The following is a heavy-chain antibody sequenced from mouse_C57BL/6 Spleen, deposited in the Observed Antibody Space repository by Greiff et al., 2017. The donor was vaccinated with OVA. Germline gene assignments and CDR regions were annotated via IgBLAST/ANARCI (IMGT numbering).Heavy chain of an antibody. CDR2: ISSGSSTI. CDR3: ARNDGTGRFDG. J-gene: IGHJ1*03. D-gene: IGHD2-12*01. V-gene: IGHV5-17*01. CDR1: GFTFSDYG. Sequence: EVQLVESGGGLVKPGGSLKLSCAASGFTFSDYGMHWVRQAPEKGLEWVAYISSGSSTIYYADTVKGRFPFSRDNAKNTLFLQMTSLRSEDTAMYYGARNDGTGRFDGWGTGTTVTVSS.